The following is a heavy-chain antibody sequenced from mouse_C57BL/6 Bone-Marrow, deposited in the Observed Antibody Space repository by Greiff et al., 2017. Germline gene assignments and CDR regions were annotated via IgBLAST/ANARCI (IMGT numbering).Heavy chain of an antibody. CDR2: IHPNSGST. Sequence: VQLQQPGAELVKPGASVKLSCTASGYTFTGYWMPWVQQRPGQGLEWIGMIHPNSGSTNYNERFQSKATLTVDKSSSTAYMQRSSLTSEDAAVYYCARFPFYRDYWGQGTSGTVAS. V-gene: IGHV1-64*01. CDR1: GYTFTGYW. CDR3: ARFPFYRDY. J-gene: IGHJ4*01. D-gene: IGHD1-1*01.